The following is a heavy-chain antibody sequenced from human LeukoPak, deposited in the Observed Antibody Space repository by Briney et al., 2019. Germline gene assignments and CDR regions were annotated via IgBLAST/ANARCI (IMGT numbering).Heavy chain of an antibody. D-gene: IGHD3-10*01. J-gene: IGHJ4*02. CDR3: ARGKLGDSGNHYTYFDL. CDR1: RFTFTVYG. Sequence: GGSLRLSCAASRFTFTVYGMHWVRQAPGKGLEWVAAIWYDGSHENNADSVKGRFTISRDNSKNMLYLQLNSLRAEDTAVYYCARGKLGDSGNHYTYFDLWGQGTLVTVPS. V-gene: IGHV3-33*01. CDR2: IWYDGSHE.